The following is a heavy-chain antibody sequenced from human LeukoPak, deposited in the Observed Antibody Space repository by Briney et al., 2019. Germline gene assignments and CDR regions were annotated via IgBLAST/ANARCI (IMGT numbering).Heavy chain of an antibody. J-gene: IGHJ4*02. CDR1: GFTFSSHW. CDR3: ARNNWGIDS. V-gene: IGHV3-74*01. Sequence: GGSLRLSCAASGFTFSSHWMHWVRQVPGKGLVWVSRIESDGSSASYADSVKGRFTVSRDNAKNTLYLQMNSLRAEDTAVYYCARNNWGIDSWGQGTLVTVSS. CDR2: IESDGSSA. D-gene: IGHD7-27*01.